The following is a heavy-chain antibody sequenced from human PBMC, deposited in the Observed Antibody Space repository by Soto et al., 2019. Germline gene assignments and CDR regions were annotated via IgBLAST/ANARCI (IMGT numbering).Heavy chain of an antibody. CDR3: AKERRYSFDALDL. D-gene: IGHD5-18*01. V-gene: IGHV3-30*18. Sequence: PGGSPGLPCDAPGFTFNFYCMHWVRQAPGKGLEWVAVISYDGSDKYYADSVRGRFTISRDNTKNTAWLQMNSLRGEDTAVYYCAKERRYSFDALDLWGQGTLVTVSS. CDR2: ISYDGSDK. J-gene: IGHJ3*01. CDR1: GFTFNFYC.